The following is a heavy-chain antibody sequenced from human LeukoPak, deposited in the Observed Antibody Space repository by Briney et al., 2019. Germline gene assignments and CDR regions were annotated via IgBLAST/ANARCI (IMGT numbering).Heavy chain of an antibody. J-gene: IGHJ4*02. CDR2: ISSNGGSI. CDR3: ARRAGAYSHPYDY. CDR1: GFTFSDYA. Sequence: GGSLRLSCAASGFTFSDYAMHWVRQAPGKELEYVSAISSNGGSIHYANSVKGRFTISRDNSKNTLYLQMNSLRAEDTAVYYCARRAGAYSHPYDYWGQGTLVTVSS. V-gene: IGHV3-64*01. D-gene: IGHD4/OR15-4a*01.